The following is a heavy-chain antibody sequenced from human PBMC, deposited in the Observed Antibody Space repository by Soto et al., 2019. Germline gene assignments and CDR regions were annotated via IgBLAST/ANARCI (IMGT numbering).Heavy chain of an antibody. V-gene: IGHV3-30*18. CDR2: ISYDGSNK. J-gene: IGHJ6*02. CDR1: GFTFSSYG. D-gene: IGHD4-4*01. CDR3: AKDLNDYILYYGMDV. Sequence: QVQLVETGGGVVQPGRSLRLSCAASGFTFSSYGMHWVRQAPGKGLEWVAVISYDGSNKYYADSVKGRFTISRDNSKNTLYLQMNSLRAEDTAVYYCAKDLNDYILYYGMDVWGQGTTVTVSS.